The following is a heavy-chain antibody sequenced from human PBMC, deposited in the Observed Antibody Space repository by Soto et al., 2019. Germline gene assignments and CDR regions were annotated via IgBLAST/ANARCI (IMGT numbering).Heavy chain of an antibody. CDR2: IYTDGSST. CDR3: ARAADFSLGDDAFDI. V-gene: IGHV3-74*01. D-gene: IGHD3-10*01. Sequence: GSLRLSCAASGFTFSSYWMHWVRQVKGKGLVWVSTIYTDGSSTSYADSVKGRFIISRDNAKNTLFLQMHSLRAEVTAVYYCARAADFSLGDDAFDIWGQGTMVTVSS. CDR1: GFTFSSYW. J-gene: IGHJ3*02.